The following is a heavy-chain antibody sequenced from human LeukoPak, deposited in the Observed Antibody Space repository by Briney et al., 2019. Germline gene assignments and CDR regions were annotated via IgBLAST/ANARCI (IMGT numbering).Heavy chain of an antibody. CDR3: ARYVVVVPAFKGAFDI. D-gene: IGHD2-2*01. J-gene: IGHJ3*02. CDR1: GYTFTGYY. V-gene: IGHV1-2*02. CDR2: INPNSGGT. Sequence: GASVKVSCKASGYTFTGYYMHWVRQAPGQGLEWMGWINPNSGGTNYAQKFQGRVTMTRDTSISTAYMELSRLRSDDTAVYYCARYVVVVPAFKGAFDIWGQGTMVTVSS.